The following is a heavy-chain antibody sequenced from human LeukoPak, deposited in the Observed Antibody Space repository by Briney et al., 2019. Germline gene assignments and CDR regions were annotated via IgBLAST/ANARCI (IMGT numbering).Heavy chain of an antibody. D-gene: IGHD7-27*01. J-gene: IGHJ4*02. CDR3: ARGQNWGSYFDY. CDR2: INHSGST. CDR1: GESFSGYY. V-gene: IGHV4-34*01. Sequence: SETLSLTCAVYGESFSGYYWSWIRQPPGKGLEWIGEINHSGSTNYNPSLKSPVTISVDTSKNQFSLKLSSVTAADTAVYYCARGQNWGSYFDYWGQGTLVTVSS.